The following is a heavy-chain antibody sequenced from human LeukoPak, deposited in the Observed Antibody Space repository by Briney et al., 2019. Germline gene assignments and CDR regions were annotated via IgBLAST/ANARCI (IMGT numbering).Heavy chain of an antibody. CDR1: GYDFSSQW. J-gene: IGHJ5*02. Sequence: GESLKISCKGSGYDFSSQWIGWVRQMPGKGLEWMGIIHPGDSDTRYSPSFQGQVTISADKSISTAYLQWISLKASDTAIYYCARHPLAGNGAYNWFDPWGQGTLVTVSS. CDR3: ARHPLAGNGAYNWFDP. V-gene: IGHV5-51*01. CDR2: IHPGDSDT. D-gene: IGHD2-8*01.